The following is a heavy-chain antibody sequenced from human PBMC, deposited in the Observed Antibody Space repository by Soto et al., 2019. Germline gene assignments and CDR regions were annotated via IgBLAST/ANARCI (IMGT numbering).Heavy chain of an antibody. J-gene: IGHJ4*02. CDR2: IYYSGST. Sequence: QVQLQESGPGLVKPSQTLSLTCTVSGGSISSGGYYWSWIRQHPGKGLEWIGYIYYSGSTYYNPTLKSRVTISVDTSKNQFSLKLSSVTAADTAVYYCARGGRGFGEVFDYWGQGTLVTVSS. CDR1: GGSISSGGYY. CDR3: ARGGRGFGEVFDY. D-gene: IGHD3-10*01. V-gene: IGHV4-31*03.